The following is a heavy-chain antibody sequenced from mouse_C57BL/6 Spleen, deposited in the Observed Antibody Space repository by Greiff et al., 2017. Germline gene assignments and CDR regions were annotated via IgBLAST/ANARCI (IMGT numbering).Heavy chain of an antibody. J-gene: IGHJ2*01. CDR1: GYTFTSYW. CDR2: IDPSDSYT. D-gene: IGHD1-1*01. CDR3: ARRAAYYGSSPFDY. Sequence: QVQLQQPGAELVKPGASVKLSCKASGYTFTSYWMQWVKPRPGQGLEWIGEIDPSDSYTNYNQKFKGKATLTVDTSSSTAYMQLSSLTSEDSAVYYCARRAAYYGSSPFDYWGQGTTLTVSS. V-gene: IGHV1-50*01.